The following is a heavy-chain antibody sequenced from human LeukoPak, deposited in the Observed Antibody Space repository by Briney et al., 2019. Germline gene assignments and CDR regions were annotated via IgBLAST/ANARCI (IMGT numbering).Heavy chain of an antibody. J-gene: IGHJ3*01. D-gene: IGHD4-17*01. CDR2: MRSGGTDA. Sequence: GGSLRLSCAASGFTFSIYAMHWVRQAPGKGLEWVSTMRSGGTDANYADSVKGRFTISRDNSKGTLSLQMNSLRADDTATYYCARDANGDYIGAFDFWGQGTVVTVSS. V-gene: IGHV3-23*01. CDR1: GFTFSIYA. CDR3: ARDANGDYIGAFDF.